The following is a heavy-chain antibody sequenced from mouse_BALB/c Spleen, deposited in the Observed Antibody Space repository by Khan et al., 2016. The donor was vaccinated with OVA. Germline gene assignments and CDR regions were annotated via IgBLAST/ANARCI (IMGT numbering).Heavy chain of an antibody. CDR2: IFPGDDST. CDR1: GYTFTSYD. CDR3: ARYDYGGDISWYFDV. Sequence: QVQLQQPGAELVKPGASVKLSCKASGYTFTSYDINWVRQTPEQGLEWIGWIFPGDDSTKYDEKFKGKATLTIDKSSSTAYMQLSSLTSEDSAVYFCARYDYGGDISWYFDVWGAGTTVTVSS. D-gene: IGHD1-1*02. V-gene: IGHV1-85*01. J-gene: IGHJ1*01.